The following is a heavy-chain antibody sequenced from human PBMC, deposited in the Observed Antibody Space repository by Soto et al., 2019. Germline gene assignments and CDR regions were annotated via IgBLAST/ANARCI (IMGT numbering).Heavy chain of an antibody. V-gene: IGHV1-46*01. CDR3: ARAPRGGVIIVITSAQIDY. D-gene: IGHD3-10*01. J-gene: IGHJ4*02. Sequence: QVQLVQSGAEVKKPGASVKVSCKASGYDFTDNYIHWVRQAPGQGLEWMSIISPDGGSTRYSQQFQARITMTRDTSTSTVYMELSSLRSEDTAVYYCARAPRGGVIIVITSAQIDYWGQGTLVTVSS. CDR1: GYDFTDNY. CDR2: ISPDGGST.